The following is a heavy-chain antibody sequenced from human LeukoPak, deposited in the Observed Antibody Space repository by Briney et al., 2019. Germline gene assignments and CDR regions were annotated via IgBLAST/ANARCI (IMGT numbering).Heavy chain of an antibody. CDR2: ISSSSSTI. D-gene: IGHD5-18*01. CDR3: ARDLSGVTGYTYGRGIDY. J-gene: IGHJ4*02. V-gene: IGHV3-48*01. Sequence: GSLRLSCAASGFTFITYSMNWVRQAPGKGLEWVSYISSSSSTIYYADSVKGRFTISRDNAKNSLYLQMNSLRAEDTAVYYCARDLSGVTGYTYGRGIDYWGQGTLVTVSS. CDR1: GFTFITYS.